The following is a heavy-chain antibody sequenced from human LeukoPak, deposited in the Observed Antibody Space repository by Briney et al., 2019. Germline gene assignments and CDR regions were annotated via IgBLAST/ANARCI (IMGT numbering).Heavy chain of an antibody. CDR1: GGSISSYY. CDR3: ARNRVRGKTFDY. Sequence: SETLSLTCTVSGGSISSYYWSWIRQPPGKGLEWIGYIYYSGSTNYNPSLKSRVTISVDTSKNQFSLKLSSVTAADTAVYYCARNRVRGKTFDYWGQGTLVTVSS. V-gene: IGHV4-59*01. CDR2: IYYSGST. J-gene: IGHJ4*02. D-gene: IGHD3-10*01.